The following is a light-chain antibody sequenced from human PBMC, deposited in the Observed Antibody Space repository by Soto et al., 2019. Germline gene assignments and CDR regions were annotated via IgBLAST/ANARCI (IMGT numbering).Light chain of an antibody. J-gene: IGKJ4*01. CDR1: QALSNY. CDR3: QQLSRYPLT. CDR2: SAS. Sequence: DIQLTQSPSVLSASVGDTVTITCRASQALSNYLAWHQQKPGKAPDLLIYSASTLQSGVPSRFSGSGSETEFSLTIRALQPEDFATYYCQQLSRYPLTFGGGTKVDIK. V-gene: IGKV1-9*01.